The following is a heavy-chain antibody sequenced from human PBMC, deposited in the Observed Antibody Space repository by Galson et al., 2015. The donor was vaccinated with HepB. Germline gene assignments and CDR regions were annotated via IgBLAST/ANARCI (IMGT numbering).Heavy chain of an antibody. CDR1: GGSISSSSYY. V-gene: IGHV4-39*02. D-gene: IGHD3-10*01. Sequence: LSLTCTVSGGSISSSSYYWGWIRQPPGKGLEWIGSIYYSGSTYYNPSLKSRVTISVDTSKNHFSLKLSSVTAADTAVYYCARGRGPKLLWFGELLLYYFDYWGQGTLVTVSS. CDR2: IYYSGST. CDR3: ARGRGPKLLWFGELLLYYFDY. J-gene: IGHJ4*02.